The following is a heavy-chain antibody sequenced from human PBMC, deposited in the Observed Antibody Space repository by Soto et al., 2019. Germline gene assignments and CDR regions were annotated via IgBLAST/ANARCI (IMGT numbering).Heavy chain of an antibody. Sequence: EVQLLESGGGLVQPGRSLRLSCAASGFTFSSYAMNWVSQAPGKGLEWVSAMSGTGGSTYYADSVKGRFTISRDNSKNTLYLQMNSLRVEGTAVFYCAKAGFSSGWSPSYFDYWGQGTLVTVSS. CDR3: AKAGFSSGWSPSYFDY. CDR2: MSGTGGST. V-gene: IGHV3-23*01. J-gene: IGHJ4*02. D-gene: IGHD6-19*01. CDR1: GFTFSSYA.